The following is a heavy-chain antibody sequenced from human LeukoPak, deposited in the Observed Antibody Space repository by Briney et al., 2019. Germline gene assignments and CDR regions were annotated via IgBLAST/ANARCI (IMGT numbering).Heavy chain of an antibody. CDR3: ARDSDSYGSGAFDI. CDR1: GGSISSNSYY. D-gene: IGHD3-10*01. V-gene: IGHV4-39*07. J-gene: IGHJ3*02. Sequence: SETLSLTCTVSGGSISSNSYYWGWIRQPPGKGLEWIGSIYYSGSTYYNPSLKTRVTISVDTSRNQFSLKLSSVTAADTAVYYCARDSDSYGSGAFDIWGQGTMVTVSS. CDR2: IYYSGST.